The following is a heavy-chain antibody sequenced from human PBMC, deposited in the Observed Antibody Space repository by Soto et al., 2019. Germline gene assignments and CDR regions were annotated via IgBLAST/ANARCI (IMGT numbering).Heavy chain of an antibody. V-gene: IGHV1-18*01. D-gene: IGHD2-8*01. Sequence: GASVKVSCKASGYTFTNYGINWVRQAPGQGLEWMGWISAYNGNTNYAQKLQGRVTMTTDTSTSTAYMELRSLRSDDTAVYYCARGYCTNGVFKLCTNWFDPWGQGTLVTVSS. CDR3: ARGYCTNGVFKLCTNWFDP. CDR2: ISAYNGNT. J-gene: IGHJ5*02. CDR1: GYTFTNYG.